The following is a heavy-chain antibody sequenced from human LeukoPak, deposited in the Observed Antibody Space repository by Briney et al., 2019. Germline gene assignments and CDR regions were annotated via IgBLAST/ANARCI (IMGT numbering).Heavy chain of an antibody. Sequence: GGSLRLPCAASGFTFSTYSMNWVRQAPGKGLEWVSSISSSSDYIYYADSVKGRFTISRDNAKNSLYLQMNSLRAEDTAVYYCVRDNGSGSYSPIDYWGQGTLVTVSS. CDR1: GFTFSTYS. V-gene: IGHV3-21*01. CDR2: ISSSSDYI. CDR3: VRDNGSGSYSPIDY. J-gene: IGHJ4*02. D-gene: IGHD3-10*01.